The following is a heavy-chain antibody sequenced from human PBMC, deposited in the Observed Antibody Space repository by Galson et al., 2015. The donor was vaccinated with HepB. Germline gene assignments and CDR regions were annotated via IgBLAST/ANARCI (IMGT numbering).Heavy chain of an antibody. J-gene: IGHJ4*01. CDR1: GFTFSDYY. CDR2: ISSSGAYT. Sequence: SLRLSCAASGFTFSDYYMTWIRQAPGKGLEWVSFISSSGAYTNYAGSVKGRFTISRDNAKNSLYLQMNSLRAEDAAVYYCARGYNSGLHYWGHGTLVTLSS. D-gene: IGHD6-19*01. V-gene: IGHV3-11*06. CDR3: ARGYNSGLHY.